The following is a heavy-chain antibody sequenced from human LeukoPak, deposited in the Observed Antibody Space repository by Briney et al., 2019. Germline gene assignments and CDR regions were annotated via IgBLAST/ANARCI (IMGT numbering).Heavy chain of an antibody. CDR3: ARGSSSWYTPY. Sequence: SETLSLTCAVYGGSLSGYYWSWIRQPPGKGLEWIGEINHSGSTNYNPSLKSRVTISVDTSKNQFSLKLSSVTAADTAVYYCARGSSSWYTPYWGQGTLVTVSS. J-gene: IGHJ4*02. CDR2: INHSGST. CDR1: GGSLSGYY. V-gene: IGHV4-34*01. D-gene: IGHD6-13*01.